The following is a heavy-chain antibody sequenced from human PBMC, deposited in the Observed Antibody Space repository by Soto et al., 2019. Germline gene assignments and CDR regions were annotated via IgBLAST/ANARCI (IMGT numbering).Heavy chain of an antibody. Sequence: GASVKVSCKASGYTFTSYGISWVRQAPGQGLEWMGWISAHNGNTNYAQKLQGRVTMTTDTSTSTAYMELRSLRSDDTAVYYCARVRHDFWSGYYKDFDYWGQGTLVTVSS. V-gene: IGHV1-18*01. CDR1: GYTFTSYG. J-gene: IGHJ4*02. CDR3: ARVRHDFWSGYYKDFDY. CDR2: ISAHNGNT. D-gene: IGHD3-3*01.